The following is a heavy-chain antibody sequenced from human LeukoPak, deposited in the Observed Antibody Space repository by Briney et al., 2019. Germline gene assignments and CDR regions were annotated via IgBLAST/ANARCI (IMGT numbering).Heavy chain of an antibody. CDR1: GFTFSSYS. CDR2: ISSSSSYI. CDR3: ARDQTYYYGSGSYYRHGDAFDI. D-gene: IGHD3-10*01. J-gene: IGHJ3*02. Sequence: GGSLRLSCAASGFTFSSYSMNWVRQAPGKGLEWVSSISSSSSYIYYADSVKGRFTISRDNAKNSLYLQMNSLRAEDTAVYYCARDQTYYYGSGSYYRHGDAFDIWGQGTMVTVSS. V-gene: IGHV3-21*01.